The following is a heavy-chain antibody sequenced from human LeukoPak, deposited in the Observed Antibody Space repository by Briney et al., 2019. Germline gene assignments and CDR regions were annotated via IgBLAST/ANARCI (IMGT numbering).Heavy chain of an antibody. CDR3: VRVVVNGFDWTFDY. D-gene: IGHD3-9*01. CDR2: IRDDATKK. V-gene: IGHV3-30*02. J-gene: IGHJ4*02. CDR1: GFTFSSYG. Sequence: GASLRLSCAASGFTFSSYGIKWVRQPPGKGMEWVAIIRDDATKKYYLDSVRGRFTISRDNSNNMMYLQMHRLRAEDTAVYYCVRVVVNGFDWTFDYWGQGNLVTVSS.